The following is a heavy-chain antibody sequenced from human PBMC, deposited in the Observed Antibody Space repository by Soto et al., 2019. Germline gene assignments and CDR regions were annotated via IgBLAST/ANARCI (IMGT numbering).Heavy chain of an antibody. J-gene: IGHJ4*02. CDR2: IYSGDST. V-gene: IGHV3-66*01. CDR3: ARGQQWLEYFDY. CDR1: GFTVSSNY. Sequence: GSLRLSCAASGFTVSSNYMSWVRQAPGKGLEWVSVIYSGDSTYYADSVKGRFTISRDNSKNTLYLQMNSLRAEDTAVYYCARGQQWLEYFDYWGQGTLVTVSS. D-gene: IGHD6-19*01.